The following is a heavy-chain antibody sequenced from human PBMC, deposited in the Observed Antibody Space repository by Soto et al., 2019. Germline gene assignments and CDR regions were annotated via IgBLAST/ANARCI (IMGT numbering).Heavy chain of an antibody. CDR1: GFTFSGSS. CDR2: SRSKANNYAT. V-gene: IGHV3-73*01. D-gene: IGHD3-22*01. Sequence: PGGSLRLSCAASGFTFSGSSMHWVRQASGKGLERVARSRSKANNYATTYAASVKGRFTISRDESKNTTYLQMNSLKTEDTAIYYCASLIYDSSTFYDNDYWGQGTLVTVSS. J-gene: IGHJ4*02. CDR3: ASLIYDSSTFYDNDY.